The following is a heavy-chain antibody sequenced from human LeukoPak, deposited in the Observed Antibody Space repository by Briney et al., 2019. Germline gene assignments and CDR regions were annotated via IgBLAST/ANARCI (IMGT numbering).Heavy chain of an antibody. CDR3: ARDRAWNYFDY. Sequence: GGSLRLSCAPSGFTFSSHGMHWVRQAPGKGLEWVAIISNDGSRKYYAHSVEGRFTISRDNSKNTLYLQMDSLRAEDTAVYYCARDRAWNYFDYWGQGTLVTVSS. V-gene: IGHV3-30*03. CDR2: ISNDGSRK. J-gene: IGHJ4*02. CDR1: GFTFSSHG. D-gene: IGHD3-3*01.